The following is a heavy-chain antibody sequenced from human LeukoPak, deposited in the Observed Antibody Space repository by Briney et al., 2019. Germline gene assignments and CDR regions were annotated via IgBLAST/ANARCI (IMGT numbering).Heavy chain of an antibody. CDR2: IDTSGNT. Sequence: PSETLSLTCTVSGGSINSYYWSWIRQPAGKGLEWIGRIDTSGNTNYKPSLKSRVTMSVDTSKNQFSLKLSSVTAADTAVYYCARVSSSWYQDWYFDLWGRGTLVTVSS. J-gene: IGHJ2*01. D-gene: IGHD6-13*01. CDR1: GGSINSYY. CDR3: ARVSSSWYQDWYFDL. V-gene: IGHV4-4*07.